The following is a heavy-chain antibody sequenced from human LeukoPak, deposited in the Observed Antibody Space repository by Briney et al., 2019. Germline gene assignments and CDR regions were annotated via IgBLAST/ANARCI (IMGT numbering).Heavy chain of an antibody. CDR2: INWNGGST. CDR1: GFTFDKYG. V-gene: IGHV3-20*04. Sequence: PGGSLRLSCAASGFTFDKYGMSWVRHAPGKGLEWVSGINWNGGSTMYADSVKGRFTISRDKAKNSVYMQMNSLRAPGTPLYYSAREGLRYYSDYWGPGTLVTVSS. CDR3: AREGLRYYSDY. J-gene: IGHJ4*02. D-gene: IGHD4-17*01.